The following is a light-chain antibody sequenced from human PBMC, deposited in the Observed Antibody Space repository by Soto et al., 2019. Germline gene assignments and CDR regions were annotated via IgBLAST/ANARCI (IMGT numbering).Light chain of an antibody. CDR2: SNN. CDR1: SSNIGSDT. Sequence: QSVLTQPPSASGTPGRRVTISCSGSSSNIGSDTVNWYQQVPGTAPKLLIYSNNQRPSGVPDRFSGSKSGTSASLAISGLQYEDEDDYYCATWDDSLNRVVFGGGTKLTVL. J-gene: IGLJ3*02. V-gene: IGLV1-44*01. CDR3: ATWDDSLNRVV.